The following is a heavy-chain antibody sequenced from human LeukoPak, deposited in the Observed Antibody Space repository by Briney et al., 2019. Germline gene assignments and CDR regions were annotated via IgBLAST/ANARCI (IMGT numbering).Heavy chain of an antibody. V-gene: IGHV3-23*01. CDR2: IGGSGDRT. Sequence: PGGSLRLSCAVSGLTFSSYAMSWVRQAPGRGPEWVSTIGGSGDRTYYADSVKGRFTISRDNSKNTLYLQMNSLRAEDTALYYCAKDPVVYHGGSGCHYFDYGGQGTLVTVSA. D-gene: IGHD6-19*01. CDR1: GLTFSSYA. CDR3: AKDPVVYHGGSGCHYFDY. J-gene: IGHJ4*02.